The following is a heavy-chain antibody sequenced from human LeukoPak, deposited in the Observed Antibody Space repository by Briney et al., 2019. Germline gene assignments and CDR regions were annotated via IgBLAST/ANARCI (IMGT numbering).Heavy chain of an antibody. J-gene: IGHJ4*02. CDR2: IHRAGRT. CDR3: GKTDIYFNPIDY. D-gene: IGHD3-9*01. V-gene: IGHV4-4*02. CDR1: GVSISSSEW. Sequence: PSGTLSLTCAVSGVSISSSEWWISVRRPPGQGLEWIGEIHRAGRTRYNPSLKSRVTISMDYSKDQFSLKLTSVTAADTAIYYCGKTDIYFNPIDYWGPGSLVTVSS.